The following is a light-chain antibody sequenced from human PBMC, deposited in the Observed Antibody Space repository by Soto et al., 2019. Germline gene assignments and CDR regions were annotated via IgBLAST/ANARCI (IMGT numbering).Light chain of an antibody. V-gene: IGLV1-47*01. CDR2: RNN. CDR1: SSNIGSNY. J-gene: IGLJ2*01. Sequence: QSVLTQPPSASGTPGQRVTISCSGSSSNIGSNYVYWYQQLPGTAPKLLIYRNNQRPSGVPDRFSGSKSVTSASLAISGLRSEDEADDYCAAWDDSLSGVVFGGGTQLTVL. CDR3: AAWDDSLSGVV.